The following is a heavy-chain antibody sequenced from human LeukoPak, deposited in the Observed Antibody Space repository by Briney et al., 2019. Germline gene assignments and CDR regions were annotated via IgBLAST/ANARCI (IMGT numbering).Heavy chain of an antibody. CDR3: ARDPTIFGVVAEYFQH. V-gene: IGHV1-18*01. CDR2: ISAYNGNT. CDR1: GYTFTSYG. J-gene: IGHJ1*01. Sequence: ASVKVSCKASGYTFTSYGISWLRQPPGQGLEWMGWISAYNGNTNYAQKLQGRVTMTTDTSTSTAYMELRSLRSDDTAVYYCARDPTIFGVVAEYFQHWGQGTLVTVSS. D-gene: IGHD3-3*01.